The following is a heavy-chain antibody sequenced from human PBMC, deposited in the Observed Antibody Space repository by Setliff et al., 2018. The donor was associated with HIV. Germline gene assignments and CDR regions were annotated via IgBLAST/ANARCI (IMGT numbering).Heavy chain of an antibody. D-gene: IGHD2-21*02. CDR3: AHSWGPRGDFNWFDP. Sequence: PTQTLTLTCTFSGFSLSTSGVGVGWIRQPPGKALEWLALIYWNDDKRYSPSLKGRLTITKDTSKNQVVLTMTNMDPVDTATYYCAHSWGPRGDFNWFDPWGQGTLVTVSS. CDR2: IYWNDDK. J-gene: IGHJ5*02. V-gene: IGHV2-5*01. CDR1: GFSLSTSGVG.